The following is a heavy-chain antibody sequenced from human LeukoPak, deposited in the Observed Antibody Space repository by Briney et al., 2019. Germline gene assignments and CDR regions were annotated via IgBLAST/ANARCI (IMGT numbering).Heavy chain of an antibody. V-gene: IGHV4-59*12. CDR2: IYYSGTT. J-gene: IGHJ6*03. Sequence: SETLSLTCAVYGGSFSGYYWSWIRQPPGKGLEWIGYIYYSGTTNYNPSLKSRVTISLDTSKNQFSLKLSSVTAADTAIYYCARDFSSSSTVYYYYYMDVWGKGTTVTVSS. CDR3: ARDFSSSSTVYYYYYMDV. D-gene: IGHD6-6*01. CDR1: GGSFSGYY.